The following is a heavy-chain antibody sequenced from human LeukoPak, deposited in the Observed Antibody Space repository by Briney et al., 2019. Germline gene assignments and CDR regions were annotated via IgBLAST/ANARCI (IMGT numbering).Heavy chain of an antibody. Sequence: ASVKVCCKASGYTFTSYGISWVRQAPGQGLEWMGWISAYNGNTNYAQKFQGRVTMTTDTSTSTASMALRSLRSDDTAVYYCARGGYVTTWWFDPWGQGTLVTVSS. V-gene: IGHV1-18*01. J-gene: IGHJ5*02. CDR1: GYTFTSYG. D-gene: IGHD4-11*01. CDR3: ARGGYVTTWWFDP. CDR2: ISAYNGNT.